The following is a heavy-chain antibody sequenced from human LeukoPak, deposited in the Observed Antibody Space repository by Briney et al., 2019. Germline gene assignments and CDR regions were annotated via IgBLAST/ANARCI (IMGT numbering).Heavy chain of an antibody. J-gene: IGHJ2*01. CDR2: IYSSGST. CDR3: ARARVRSYSYDSSGFYTSDWHFDL. Sequence: SETLSLTCTVSGDSISSYYWSWIRQPPGKGLEWIGYIYSSGSTQYNPSLKGRVTISVDTSKNQFSLKLSSVTAADTAAYYCARARVRSYSYDSSGFYTSDWHFDLWGRGTLVTVSS. V-gene: IGHV4-59*01. D-gene: IGHD3-22*01. CDR1: GDSISSYY.